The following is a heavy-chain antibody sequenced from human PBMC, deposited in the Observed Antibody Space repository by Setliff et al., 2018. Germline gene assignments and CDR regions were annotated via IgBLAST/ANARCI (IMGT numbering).Heavy chain of an antibody. CDR3: WREGDSGWYGGGIDY. Sequence: GGSLRLSCAASGFTFDDFGMSWVRQAPGKGLEWVSGINWNGGRIGYADSVKGGFTISRDNAKNSLYLQMNSLRAEDTALYYGWREGDSGWYGGGIDYWGQGTLVTVSS. CDR1: GFTFDDFG. V-gene: IGHV3-20*04. J-gene: IGHJ4*02. CDR2: INWNGGRI. D-gene: IGHD6-19*01.